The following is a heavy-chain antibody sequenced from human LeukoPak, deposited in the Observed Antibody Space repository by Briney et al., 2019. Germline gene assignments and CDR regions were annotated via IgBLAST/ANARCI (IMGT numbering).Heavy chain of an antibody. D-gene: IGHD1-26*01. CDR3: TRPPYSGSRDAFDI. Sequence: GGSLRLSCAASGFTFSSYGMHWVRQASGKGLEWVGRIRSKANSYATAYAASVKGRFTISRDDSKNTAYLQMNSLKTEDTAVYYCTRPPYSGSRDAFDIWGQGTMVTVSS. CDR1: GFTFSSYG. CDR2: IRSKANSYAT. V-gene: IGHV3-73*01. J-gene: IGHJ3*02.